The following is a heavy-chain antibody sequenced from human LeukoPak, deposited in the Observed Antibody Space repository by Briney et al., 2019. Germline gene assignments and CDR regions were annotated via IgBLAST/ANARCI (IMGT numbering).Heavy chain of an antibody. V-gene: IGHV1-18*04. CDR1: GYTFTGYY. Sequence: GASVKVSCKASGYTFTGYYMHWVRQAPGQGLEWMGWISAYNGNTNYAQKLQGRVTMTTDTSTSTAYMELRSLRSDDTAVYYCAREGGGGAASYYFDYWGQGTLVTVSS. D-gene: IGHD1-26*01. CDR3: AREGGGGAASYYFDY. CDR2: ISAYNGNT. J-gene: IGHJ4*02.